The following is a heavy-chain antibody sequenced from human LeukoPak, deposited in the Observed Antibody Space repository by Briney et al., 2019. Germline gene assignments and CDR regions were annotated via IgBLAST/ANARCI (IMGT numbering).Heavy chain of an antibody. CDR1: GFTFSSYA. CDR3: ARAGSYGSYYYYYYMDV. D-gene: IGHD1-26*01. CDR2: ISSNGGST. Sequence: GGSLRLSCAASGFTFSSYAMHWVRQAPGKGLEYVSAISSNGGSTYYANSVKGRFTISRDNSKNTLYLQMGSLRAEDMAVYYCARAGSYGSYYYYYYMDVWGKGTTVTISS. V-gene: IGHV3-64*01. J-gene: IGHJ6*03.